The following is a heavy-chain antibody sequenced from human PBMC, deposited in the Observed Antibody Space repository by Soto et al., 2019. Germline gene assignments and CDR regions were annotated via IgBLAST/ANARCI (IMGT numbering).Heavy chain of an antibody. CDR3: ARIIGNSWLDS. CDR2: ISYSGTT. Sequence: PSETLSLTCSDSGDSISGDYWNWIRQPPGKGLEWIAYISYSGTTHYNPSLKGRITINPDTSNNQLSLQLNSVTPDDRAVYYCARIIGNSWLDSWVQGTLVTVSS. CDR1: GDSISGDY. J-gene: IGHJ5*01. V-gene: IGHV4-59*04.